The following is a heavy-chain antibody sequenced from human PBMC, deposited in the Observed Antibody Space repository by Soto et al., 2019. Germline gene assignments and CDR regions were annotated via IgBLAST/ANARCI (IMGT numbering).Heavy chain of an antibody. D-gene: IGHD1-1*01. CDR3: AREGNWSNQGGYYFDY. J-gene: IGHJ4*02. CDR2: IYYSGST. Sequence: TLSLTCPVSGGSISSGGYYWSWIRQHPGKGLEWTGYIYYSGSTYYNPSLKSRVTISVDTSKNQFSLKLSSVTAADTAVYYCAREGNWSNQGGYYFDYWGQGTLVTVYS. V-gene: IGHV4-31*03. CDR1: GGSISSGGYY.